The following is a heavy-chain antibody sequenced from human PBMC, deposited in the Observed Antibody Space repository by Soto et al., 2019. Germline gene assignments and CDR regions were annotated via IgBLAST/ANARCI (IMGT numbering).Heavy chain of an antibody. CDR1: GDSVSSNSAA. CDR2: TYYRSKWYN. D-gene: IGHD2-2*01. Sequence: PSQTLSLTCAISGDSVSSNSAAWNWIRQSPSRGLEWLGRTYYRSKWYNDYAVSVKSRITINPDTSKNQFSLQLNSVTPEDTAVYYCARDIPPDPMPRNTTWFDPWAQRNLLTVSS. V-gene: IGHV6-1*01. CDR3: ARDIPPDPMPRNTTWFDP. J-gene: IGHJ5*02.